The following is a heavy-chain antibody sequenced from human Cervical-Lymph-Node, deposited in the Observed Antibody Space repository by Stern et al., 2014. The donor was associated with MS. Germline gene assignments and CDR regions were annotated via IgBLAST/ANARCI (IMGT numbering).Heavy chain of an antibody. CDR2: IYPEDSDT. CDR1: GFSFTGYW. V-gene: IGHV5-51*01. Sequence: EVQLVQSGAEVKKPGESLQISCQGSGFSFTGYWIGWVRQMPGKGLEWVGDIYPEDSDTRHRPSYQGQVTISVDKSISTAYLQWSSLRASDTAMYFCARRNGDLAFDYWGQGTLVTVSS. CDR3: ARRNGDLAFDY. J-gene: IGHJ4*02. D-gene: IGHD2-21*01.